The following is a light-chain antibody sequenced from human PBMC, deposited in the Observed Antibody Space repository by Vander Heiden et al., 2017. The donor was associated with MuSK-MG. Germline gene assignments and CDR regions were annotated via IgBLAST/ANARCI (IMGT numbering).Light chain of an antibody. J-gene: IGKJ2*01. CDR1: QDISNY. V-gene: IGKV1-33*01. CDR2: DAS. CDR3: QQYDNLPYT. Sequence: DIRMTHPPSSLSASVGDRVTITCQASQDISNYLNWYQQKPGKAPKLLIYDASNLETGVPSRFSGSGSGTDFTFTISSLQPEDFATYYCQQYDNLPYTFGQGTKVEIK.